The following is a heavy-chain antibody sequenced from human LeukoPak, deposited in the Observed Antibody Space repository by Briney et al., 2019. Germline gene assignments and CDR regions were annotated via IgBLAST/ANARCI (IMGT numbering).Heavy chain of an antibody. CDR3: ATAVAVAGTGFDY. J-gene: IGHJ4*02. D-gene: IGHD6-19*01. CDR2: INPNSGGT. CDR1: GYTFNDYY. Sequence: ASVKVSCKASGYTFNDYYLHWVRQAPGQGLEWMGWINPNSGGTNYAQTFQGRVTMTRDTSITTAYMELSSLRSEDTAVYYCATAVAVAGTGFDYWGQGTLVTVSS. V-gene: IGHV1-2*02.